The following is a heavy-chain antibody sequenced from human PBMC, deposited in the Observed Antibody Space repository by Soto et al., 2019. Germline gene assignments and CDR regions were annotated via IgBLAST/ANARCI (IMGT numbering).Heavy chain of an antibody. V-gene: IGHV1-18*04. J-gene: IGHJ4*02. CDR3: ARECCYNLGGYFDY. CDR1: GYTFTSYG. CDR2: ISAYNGDT. D-gene: IGHD1-1*01. Sequence: GASVKVSCKASGYTFTSYGMSWVRQAPGQGLEWMGWISAYNGDTKYAQKLQGRVTMTTDTSTSTAYMELRSLRSDDTAVYYCARECCYNLGGYFDYWGQGTLVTVSS.